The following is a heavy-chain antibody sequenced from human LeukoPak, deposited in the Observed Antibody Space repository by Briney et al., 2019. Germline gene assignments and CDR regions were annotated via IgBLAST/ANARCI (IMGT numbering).Heavy chain of an antibody. D-gene: IGHD1-26*01. CDR3: ARDPPPKVGATTGNDAFDI. V-gene: IGHV1-3*01. Sequence: ASVKVSCKASGYTFSSYAIHWVRQAPGQGLEWMGWINAGVGNTKYSEKFQDRVTVTRDTPATTVYMELSSLRSEDTAVYYCARDPPPKVGATTGNDAFDIWGQGTMVTVSS. J-gene: IGHJ3*02. CDR2: INAGVGNT. CDR1: GYTFSSYA.